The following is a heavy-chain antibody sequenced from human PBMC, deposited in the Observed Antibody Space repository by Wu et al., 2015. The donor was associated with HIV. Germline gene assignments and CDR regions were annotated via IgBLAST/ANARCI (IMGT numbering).Heavy chain of an antibody. Sequence: SSYAISWVRQAPGQGLEWMGGIIPIFGTANYAQKFQGRVTITADESTSTAYMELSSLRSEDTAVYYCARVLEYSSLGGVSYYMDVWGKGTTVTVSS. CDR3: ARVLEYSSLGGVSYYMDV. J-gene: IGHJ6*03. CDR2: IIPIFGTA. CDR1: SSYA. D-gene: IGHD6-6*01. V-gene: IGHV1-69*01.